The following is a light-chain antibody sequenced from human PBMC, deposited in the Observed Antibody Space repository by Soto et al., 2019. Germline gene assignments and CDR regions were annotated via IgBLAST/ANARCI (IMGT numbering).Light chain of an antibody. CDR2: DAS. J-gene: IGKJ4*01. CDR3: QQYGSSPLT. CDR1: QSVTSDS. V-gene: IGKV3-20*01. Sequence: EIVLTQSPGTLSLSPGERATLSCRASQSVTSDSFAWYQQKPGQAPKLLIYDASSRATGIPEKFSGSGSGTDFTLTISRLAPEDFAVYYCQQYGSSPLTFGGGTKVEIK.